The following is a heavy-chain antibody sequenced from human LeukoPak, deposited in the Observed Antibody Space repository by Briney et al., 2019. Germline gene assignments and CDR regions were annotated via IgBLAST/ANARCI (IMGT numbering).Heavy chain of an antibody. CDR2: IIPILGIA. CDR3: ARGPRGYSYGYYPD. Sequence: SVKVSCKASGGTFSSYTISWVRQAPGQGLEWMGRIIPILGIANYAQKFQGRVTITAGKSTSTAYMELSSLRSEDTAVYYCARGPRGYSYGYYPDWGQGTLVTVSS. D-gene: IGHD5-18*01. CDR1: GGTFSSYT. V-gene: IGHV1-69*02. J-gene: IGHJ4*02.